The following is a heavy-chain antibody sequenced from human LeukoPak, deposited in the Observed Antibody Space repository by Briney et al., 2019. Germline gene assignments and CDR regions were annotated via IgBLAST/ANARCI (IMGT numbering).Heavy chain of an antibody. CDR1: GGSISSSSYY. D-gene: IGHD1-1*01. CDR3: ARVSWFPGTSYYYMDV. Sequence: SSETLSLTCTVSGGSISSSSYYWGWIRQPPGKGLEWIGSIYYSGSTYYNPSLKSRVTISVDTSKNQFSLKLSSVTAADTAVYYCARVSWFPGTSYYYMDVWGKGTTVTVSS. CDR2: IYYSGST. J-gene: IGHJ6*03. V-gene: IGHV4-39*07.